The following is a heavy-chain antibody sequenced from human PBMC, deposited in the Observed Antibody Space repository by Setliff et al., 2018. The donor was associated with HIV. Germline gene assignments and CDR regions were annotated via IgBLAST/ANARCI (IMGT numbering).Heavy chain of an antibody. D-gene: IGHD3-22*01. CDR2: IYQNGNT. Sequence: SETLSLTCTVSGGSASNSRYYWAWIRQPPGKGLEWVGTIYQNGNTYYSPSLESRVSVSMDMSRNQFSVKLNSATAADTAVYYCARQAWHYDRDGYFIDYWGQGKLVTVSS. V-gene: IGHV4-39*01. CDR3: ARQAWHYDRDGYFIDY. CDR1: GGSASNSRYY. J-gene: IGHJ4*02.